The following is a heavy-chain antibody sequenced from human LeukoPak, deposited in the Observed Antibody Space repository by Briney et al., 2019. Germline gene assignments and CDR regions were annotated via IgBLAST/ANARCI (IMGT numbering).Heavy chain of an antibody. CDR2: INSDGSST. Sequence: GGSLRLSCAASGFTFSSYWMHWVRQAPGKGLGWVSRINSDGSSTSYADSVKGRFTISRDNAKNSLYLQMHSLRVDDTAVYYSARDPNYPFDNWGQGALVTVSS. J-gene: IGHJ4*02. CDR3: ARDPNYPFDN. D-gene: IGHD1-7*01. V-gene: IGHV3-74*01. CDR1: GFTFSSYW.